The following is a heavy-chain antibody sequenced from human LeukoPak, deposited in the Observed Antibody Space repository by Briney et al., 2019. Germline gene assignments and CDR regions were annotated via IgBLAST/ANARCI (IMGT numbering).Heavy chain of an antibody. CDR2: IKQDGSEK. CDR3: ARMYYDFWSGYYQDY. Sequence: GGSLRLSCAASGFTFSNYWMSWVRQAPGKGLEWVAKIKQDGSEKYYVDSVRGRFTISRDNAKNSLYLQMNSLRADDTAVYYCARMYYDFWSGYYQDYWGQGTLVAVSS. CDR1: GFTFSNYW. J-gene: IGHJ4*02. D-gene: IGHD3-3*01. V-gene: IGHV3-7*03.